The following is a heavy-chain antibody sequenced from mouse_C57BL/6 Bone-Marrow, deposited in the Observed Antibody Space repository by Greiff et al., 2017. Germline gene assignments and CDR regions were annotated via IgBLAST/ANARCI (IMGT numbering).Heavy chain of an antibody. CDR1: GYTFTRYW. V-gene: IGHV1-55*01. Sequence: QLQQPGAELVKPGASVKMSCKAPGYTFTRYWITWVKQRPGQGLEWIGDIYPGSGSTNYIEKFKSKATLTVDTSSSTAYMQHSSLISEDSAVYYCARSLYDGSFDYWGQGTTHTGTS. J-gene: IGHJ2*01. CDR2: IYPGSGST. CDR3: ARSLYDGSFDY. D-gene: IGHD2-14*01.